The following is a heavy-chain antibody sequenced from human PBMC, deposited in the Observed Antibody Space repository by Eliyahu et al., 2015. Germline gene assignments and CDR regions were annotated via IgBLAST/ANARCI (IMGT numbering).Heavy chain of an antibody. Sequence: EVHLVESGGGLVQPGGSLRLSCAASGFNXGNYXMSWVRQAPGKGLGWVANIKEDGGETFHVDSVKGRFTISRDNAKDSVYLQMNSLRVEDTAVYYCAREPPIDGSLFDHWGQGILVTVSS. CDR3: AREPPIDGSLFDH. J-gene: IGHJ4*02. D-gene: IGHD1-26*01. CDR1: GFNXGNYX. V-gene: IGHV3-7*01. CDR2: IKEDGGET.